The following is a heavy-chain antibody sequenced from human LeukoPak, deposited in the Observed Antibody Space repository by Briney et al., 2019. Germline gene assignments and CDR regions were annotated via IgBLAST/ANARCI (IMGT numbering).Heavy chain of an antibody. CDR3: ARSEEAVAAAIYYYYGMDV. V-gene: IGHV1-2*04. D-gene: IGHD6-19*01. Sequence: ASVKVSCKASGYTFTGYYMHWVRQAPGQGLEWMGWINPNSGGTNYAQKFQGWVTMTRDTSISTAYMELSRLRSDDTAVYYCARSEEAVAAAIYYYYGMDVWGQGTTVTVSS. CDR1: GYTFTGYY. CDR2: INPNSGGT. J-gene: IGHJ6*02.